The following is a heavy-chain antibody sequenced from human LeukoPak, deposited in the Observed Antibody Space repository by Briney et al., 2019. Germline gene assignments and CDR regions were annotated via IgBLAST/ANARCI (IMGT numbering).Heavy chain of an antibody. V-gene: IGHV3-23*01. J-gene: IGHJ4*02. CDR1: GFTFGGYA. Sequence: GGSLRLSCTASGFTFGGYAMTWVRQAPGKGLEWVSAISGSGGSTYYADSVKGRFTISRDNSKNTLYLQMNSLRAEDTAVYYCAKVSIVGATLIFDYWGQGTLVTVSS. D-gene: IGHD1-26*01. CDR2: ISGSGGST. CDR3: AKVSIVGATLIFDY.